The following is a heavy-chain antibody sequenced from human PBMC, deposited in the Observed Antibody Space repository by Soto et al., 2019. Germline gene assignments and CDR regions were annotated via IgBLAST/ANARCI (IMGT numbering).Heavy chain of an antibody. J-gene: IGHJ5*02. CDR1: GFCFSDFE. CDR3: AREYYDIVTGLALTSFDR. D-gene: IGHD3-9*01. Sequence: PGGSLRLSCATSGFCFSDFEMHWVRQAPGKGLEWVAYISSGGTNKYYADSVKGRFTISRDNAKNSLFLQMNRLRAEDTAVYYCAREYYDIVTGLALTSFDRWGQGTLVTVSS. V-gene: IGHV3-48*03. CDR2: ISSGGTNK.